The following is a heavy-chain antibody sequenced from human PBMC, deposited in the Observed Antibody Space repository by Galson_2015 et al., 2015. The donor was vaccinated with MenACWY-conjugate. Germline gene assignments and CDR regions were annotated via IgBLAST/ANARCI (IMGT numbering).Heavy chain of an antibody. D-gene: IGHD3-22*01. CDR2: ISAYNGNT. J-gene: IGHJ4*02. CDR1: GYTFTSYG. CDR3: ARDGPHPPRTYYYDSSGYYGFDY. Sequence: SVKVSCKASGYTFTSYGISWVRQAPGQGLEWMGWISAYNGNTNYAQKLQGRVTMTTDTSTSTAYMELRSLRSDDTAVYYCARDGPHPPRTYYYDSSGYYGFDYWGQGTLVTVSS. V-gene: IGHV1-18*01.